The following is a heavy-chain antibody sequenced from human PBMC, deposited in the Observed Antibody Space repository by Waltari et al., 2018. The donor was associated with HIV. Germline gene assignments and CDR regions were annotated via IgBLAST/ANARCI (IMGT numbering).Heavy chain of an antibody. Sequence: QLQLQESGPGLVKPSETLSLTCTVSGGSISSSSYYWGWIRQPPGKGLEWIGSIYYSGSTYYNPSLKSRVTISVDTSKNQFSLKLSSVTAADTAVYYCARDGDYVWGSYRYNVFLDYWGQGTLVTVSS. D-gene: IGHD3-16*02. CDR3: ARDGDYVWGSYRYNVFLDY. V-gene: IGHV4-39*07. J-gene: IGHJ4*02. CDR2: IYYSGST. CDR1: GGSISSSSYY.